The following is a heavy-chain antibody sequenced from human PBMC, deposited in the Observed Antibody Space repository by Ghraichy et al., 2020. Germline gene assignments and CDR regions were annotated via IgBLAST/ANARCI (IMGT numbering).Heavy chain of an antibody. CDR1: GFTFSSYA. CDR2: ISDTGGTT. D-gene: IGHD6-19*01. CDR3: AKDVSSGTGWNDY. V-gene: IGHV3-23*01. J-gene: IGHJ4*02. Sequence: GGSLRLSCAASGFTFSSYAMTWARQAPGKGLEWVSTISDTGGTTYYADPVKGRFTISRDNSKNTLYLQMNSLRADDTAVYFCAKDVSSGTGWNDYWGQGTLVTASS.